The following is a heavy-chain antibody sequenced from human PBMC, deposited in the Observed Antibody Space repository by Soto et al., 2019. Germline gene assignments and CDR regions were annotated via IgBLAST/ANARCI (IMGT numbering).Heavy chain of an antibody. D-gene: IGHD3-22*01. CDR3: AKDRYYYDSSGYYDY. CDR2: ISWNSGSI. CDR1: GFTFDDYA. J-gene: IGHJ4*02. Sequence: EVQLVESGRGLVQPGRSLRLSCAASGFTFDDYAMHWVRQAPGKGLEWVSGISWNSGSIGYADSVKGRFTISRDNAKNSLYLQMNSLRAEDTALYYCAKDRYYYDSSGYYDYWGQGTLVTVSS. V-gene: IGHV3-9*01.